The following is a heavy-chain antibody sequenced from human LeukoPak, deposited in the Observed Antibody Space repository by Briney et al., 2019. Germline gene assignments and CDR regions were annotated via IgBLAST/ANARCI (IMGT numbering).Heavy chain of an antibody. V-gene: IGHV4-59*01. CDR2: IYYSGST. Sequence: SETLSLTCTVSGDSISSYYWSWIRQPPGKGLEWIGYIYYSGSTNYNPSLKSRVTISVDTSKNQFSLKLSFVTAGDTAVYYCARGRIAAAGSGAWSWYFDYWGQGTLVTVSS. CDR1: GDSISSYY. D-gene: IGHD6-13*01. J-gene: IGHJ4*02. CDR3: ARGRIAAAGSGAWSWYFDY.